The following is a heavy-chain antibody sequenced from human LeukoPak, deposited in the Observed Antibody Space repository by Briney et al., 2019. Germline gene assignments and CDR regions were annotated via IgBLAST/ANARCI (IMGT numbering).Heavy chain of an antibody. CDR2: ISAYNGNT. CDR1: GYTFTSYG. CDR3: ARVGMATISGDFDY. D-gene: IGHD5-24*01. Sequence: ASVKVSCKASGYTFTSYGISWVRQAPGQGLEGMGWISAYNGNTNYAQKLQGRVTMTTDTSTSTAYMELRSLRSDDPAVYYCARVGMATISGDFDYWGQGTLVTVSS. J-gene: IGHJ4*02. V-gene: IGHV1-18*01.